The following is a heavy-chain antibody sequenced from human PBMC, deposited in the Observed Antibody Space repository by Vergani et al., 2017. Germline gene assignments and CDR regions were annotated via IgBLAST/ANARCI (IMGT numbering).Heavy chain of an antibody. D-gene: IGHD3-16*01. CDR1: GFTLSNYD. V-gene: IGHV3-30*02. Sequence: QVQLVESGGGVVQRGGSLRLSCATSGFTLSNYDMQWIRQGPGKGPEFVAFIQFDGSNQYYADSVKGRFTLSRDFSKNTLYLQMNSLRNDDTATYYCAKHFRGWGIDYWGQGTQVIVSS. J-gene: IGHJ4*02. CDR2: IQFDGSNQ. CDR3: AKHFRGWGIDY.